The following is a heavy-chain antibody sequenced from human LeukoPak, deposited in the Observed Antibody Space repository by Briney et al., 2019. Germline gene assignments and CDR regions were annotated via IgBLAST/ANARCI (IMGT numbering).Heavy chain of an antibody. J-gene: IGHJ3*02. D-gene: IGHD6-6*01. CDR1: GGTFSSYT. V-gene: IGHV1-69*02. CDR2: IIPILGIA. Sequence: ASVKVSCKASGGTFSSYTISWVRQAPGQGLEWMGRIIPILGIANYARKFQGRVTITADKSTSTAYMELSSLRSEDTAVYYCARLRYSSSSGLQGWFQNDAFDIWGQGTMVTVSS. CDR3: ARLRYSSSSGLQGWFQNDAFDI.